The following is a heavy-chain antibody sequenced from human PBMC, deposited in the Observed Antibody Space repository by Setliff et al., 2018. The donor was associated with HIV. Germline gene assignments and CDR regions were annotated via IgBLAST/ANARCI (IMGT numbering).Heavy chain of an antibody. D-gene: IGHD3-10*01. CDR3: ARGLNYYGSGSYLPLGY. CDR2: IDHSGST. V-gene: IGHV4-34*01. Sequence: SETLSLTCAVYGGSFNGYYWTWTRQPPGKGLEWIGEIDHSGSTKYHASLKSRVTISIDTSKNQISLKLSPVTAADTAVYYCARGLNYYGSGSYLPLGYWGQGTLVTVSS. CDR1: GGSFNGYY. J-gene: IGHJ4*02.